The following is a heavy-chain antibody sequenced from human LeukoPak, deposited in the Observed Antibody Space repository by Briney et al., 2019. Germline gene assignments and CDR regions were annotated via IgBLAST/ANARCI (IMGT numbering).Heavy chain of an antibody. CDR3: AREILGGFNPGAY. CDR2: IHRSGSP. Sequence: PGGSLRLSCAASGFTFSNYWMNWVRQAPGKGLEWIGEIHRSGSPNYNPSLQSRVTISIDRSRNQIALELSSVTAADTAVYYCAREILGGFNPGAYWGQGTLVTVSS. V-gene: IGHV4-4*02. D-gene: IGHD3-10*01. J-gene: IGHJ4*02. CDR1: GFTFSNYW.